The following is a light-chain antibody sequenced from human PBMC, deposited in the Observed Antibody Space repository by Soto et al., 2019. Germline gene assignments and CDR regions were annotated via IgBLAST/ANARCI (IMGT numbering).Light chain of an antibody. Sequence: VLAQPASVSGSPGQPITISCTGTSSDVGIYNLVSWYQHFPGKAPKLMIYEVNKRPSGVSNRFSGSKSGSTASLTISGLQADDEADYYCCSYTRSGSFVFGTGTKVTVL. CDR3: CSYTRSGSFV. J-gene: IGLJ1*01. CDR2: EVN. V-gene: IGLV2-23*02. CDR1: SSDVGIYNL.